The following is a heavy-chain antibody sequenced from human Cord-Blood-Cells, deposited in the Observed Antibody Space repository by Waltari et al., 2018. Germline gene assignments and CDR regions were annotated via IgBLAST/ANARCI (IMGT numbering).Heavy chain of an antibody. J-gene: IGHJ4*02. CDR2: FDTEDGET. CDR3: ATAFPRYCSSTSCYFDY. D-gene: IGHD2-2*01. CDR1: GYTLTELS. V-gene: IGHV1-24*01. Sequence: QVQLVQSGAEVKKPGASVKVSCKVSGYTLTELSMHWVRQAPGKGLEWMGGFDTEDGETIYAQKFQGRVTMTEDTSTDTAYMELSSLRSEDTAVYYCATAFPRYCSSTSCYFDYWGQGTLVTVSS.